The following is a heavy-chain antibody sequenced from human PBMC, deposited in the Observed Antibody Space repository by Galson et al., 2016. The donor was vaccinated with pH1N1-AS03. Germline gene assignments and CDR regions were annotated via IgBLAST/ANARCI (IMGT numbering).Heavy chain of an antibody. CDR2: IDEGGSHP. V-gene: IGHV3-21*01. CDR3: VTDGTFGSTIEH. J-gene: IGHJ4*02. CDR1: GFTFSKTG. D-gene: IGHD2-15*01. Sequence: SLRLSCAASGFTFSKTGMNWVRQAPGKGPEWVSSIDEGGSHPYSADSLQGRFTISRDNTKNSLFLHMNSLSAEDTAAYYCVTDGTFGSTIEHWGQGTLVTVSS.